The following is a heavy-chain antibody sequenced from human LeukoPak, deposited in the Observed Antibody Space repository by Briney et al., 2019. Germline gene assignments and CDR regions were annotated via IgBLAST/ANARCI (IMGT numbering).Heavy chain of an antibody. D-gene: IGHD3-10*01. CDR1: GFTFSSYW. J-gene: IGHJ4*02. V-gene: IGHV3-7*01. CDR3: ARVRDFSWFGEYTFDY. Sequence: RAGGSLRLSCAASGFTFSSYWMSWVRQAPGKGLEWVANIKQDGSEKYYVDSVKGRFTISRDNAKNSLYLQMNSLRAEDTAVYYCARVRDFSWFGEYTFDYWGQGTLVTVSS. CDR2: IKQDGSEK.